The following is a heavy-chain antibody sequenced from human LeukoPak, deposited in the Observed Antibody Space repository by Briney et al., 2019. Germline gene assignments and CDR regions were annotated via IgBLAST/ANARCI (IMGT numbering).Heavy chain of an antibody. CDR2: INPNSGGT. J-gene: IGHJ6*02. CDR3: ARAENYYDSSGYHRPYYYYGMDV. Sequence: ASVKVSCKASVYTFTGYYMHWVRQAPGQGLEWMGWINPNSGGTNYAQKFQGRVTMTRDTSISTAYMELSRLRSDDTAVYYCARAENYYDSSGYHRPYYYYGMDVWGQGTTVTVSS. CDR1: VYTFTGYY. V-gene: IGHV1-2*02. D-gene: IGHD3-22*01.